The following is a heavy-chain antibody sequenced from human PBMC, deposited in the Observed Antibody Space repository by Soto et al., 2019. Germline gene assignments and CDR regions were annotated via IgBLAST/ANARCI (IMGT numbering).Heavy chain of an antibody. Sequence: QVQLQESGPGLVKPSQTLSLTCTVSGGSISSGDYYWSWIRQPPGKGLEWIGYIYYSGSTYYNPSLKRRVTISVDTSKTPFSLKLSSVTAADTAVYYCARVGGFGATTIDFWGQGTLVTVSS. V-gene: IGHV4-30-4*01. D-gene: IGHD3-10*01. CDR2: IYYSGST. CDR3: ARVGGFGATTIDF. CDR1: GGSISSGDYY. J-gene: IGHJ4*02.